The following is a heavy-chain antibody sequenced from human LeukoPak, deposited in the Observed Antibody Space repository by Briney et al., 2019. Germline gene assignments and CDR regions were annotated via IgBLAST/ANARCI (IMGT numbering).Heavy chain of an antibody. CDR2: IYYSGST. J-gene: IGHJ4*02. D-gene: IGHD6-6*01. CDR3: ARELRSSSFDY. V-gene: IGHV4-30-4*08. CDR1: GGSISSGDYY. Sequence: PSQTLCLTCTVSGGSISSGDYYWRWIRQPPGKGLEWIGYIYYSGSTYYNPSLKSRVTISVDTSKNQFSLKLSSVTAADTAVYYCARELRSSSFDYWGQGTLVTVSS.